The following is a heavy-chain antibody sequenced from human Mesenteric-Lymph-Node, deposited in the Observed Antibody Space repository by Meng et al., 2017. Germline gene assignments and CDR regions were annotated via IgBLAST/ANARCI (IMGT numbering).Heavy chain of an antibody. CDR3: AKDIILGVASHNYYYYYGMDV. CDR2: ISWDGGST. CDR1: GFTFDDYA. D-gene: IGHD2-8*01. Sequence: GESLKISCAASGFTFDDYAMHWVRQAPGKGLEWVSLISWDGGSTYYADSVKGRFTISRDNSKNSLYLQMNSLRAEDTALYYCAKDIILGVASHNYYYYYGMDVWGQGTTVTVSS. V-gene: IGHV3-43D*03. J-gene: IGHJ6*02.